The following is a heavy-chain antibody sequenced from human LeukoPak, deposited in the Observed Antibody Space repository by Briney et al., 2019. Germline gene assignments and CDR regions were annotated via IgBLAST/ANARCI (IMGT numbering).Heavy chain of an antibody. CDR2: INHSGST. CDR3: ARGPCSGGSCLWYFDY. CDR1: GGSFSGCY. V-gene: IGHV4-34*01. Sequence: PSETLSLTCAVYGGSFSGCYWSWIRQPPGKGLEWIGEINHSGSTNYNPSLKSRVTISVDTSKNQFSLKLSSVTAADTAVYYCARGPCSGGSCLWYFDYWGQGTLVTVSS. D-gene: IGHD2-15*01. J-gene: IGHJ4*02.